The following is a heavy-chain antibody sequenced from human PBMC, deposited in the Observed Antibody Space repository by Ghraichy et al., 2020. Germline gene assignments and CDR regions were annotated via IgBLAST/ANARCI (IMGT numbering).Heavy chain of an antibody. CDR1: GFTFSSYS. V-gene: IGHV3-21*01. D-gene: IGHD4-17*01. Sequence: LSLTCAASGFTFSSYSMNWVRQAPEKGLEWVSSISSSSSYIYYADSVKGRFTNSRDNAKHSLYLQMNSLRAEDTAVYYCARDPDYGDYLYPFDYWGQGTLVTVSS. J-gene: IGHJ4*02. CDR3: ARDPDYGDYLYPFDY. CDR2: ISSSSSYI.